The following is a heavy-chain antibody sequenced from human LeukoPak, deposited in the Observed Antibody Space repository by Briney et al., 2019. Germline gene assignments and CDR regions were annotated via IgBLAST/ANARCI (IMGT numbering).Heavy chain of an antibody. Sequence: ETLSLTCAVYGGSFSGYYWSWIRQPPGKGLEWVSLIYSGGSTFYADSVKGRFTISRDNSKNTLYLQMNSLRAEDTALYYCAKVAAAGTEYFDYWGQGTLVTVSS. CDR3: AKVAAAGTEYFDY. D-gene: IGHD6-13*01. CDR2: IYSGGST. CDR1: GGSFSGYY. J-gene: IGHJ4*02. V-gene: IGHV3-53*01.